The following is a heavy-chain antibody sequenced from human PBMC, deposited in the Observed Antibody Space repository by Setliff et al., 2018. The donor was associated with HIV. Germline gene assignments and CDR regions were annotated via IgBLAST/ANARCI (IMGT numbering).Heavy chain of an antibody. J-gene: IGHJ6*02. CDR2: IYYSGNT. V-gene: IGHV4-59*12. Sequence: SETLSLTCTVSGGSITGYYWSWIRQPPGKGLEWIGWIYYSGNTRYNPSLKSRVTISVDTSKNQFSLKLTSMTAADTAVYYCARGWVRGPIISPGTYFSYGLDVWGQGTPVTVS. D-gene: IGHD3-10*01. CDR1: GGSITGYY. CDR3: ARGWVRGPIISPGTYFSYGLDV.